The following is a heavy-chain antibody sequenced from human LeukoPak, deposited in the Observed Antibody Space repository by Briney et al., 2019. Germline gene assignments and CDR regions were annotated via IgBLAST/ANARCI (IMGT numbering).Heavy chain of an antibody. CDR2: INPNSGGT. J-gene: IGHJ4*02. D-gene: IGHD3-9*01. CDR1: GYTFTGYY. Sequence: ASVKVSCKASGYTFTGYYMHWVRQAPGQGLEWMGWINPNSGGTNYAQKFQGRVTMTRDTSISTAYMELSRLRSDDTAVYYCARDYDILTGQLTSDYWGQGTLVTVSS. V-gene: IGHV1-2*02. CDR3: ARDYDILTGQLTSDY.